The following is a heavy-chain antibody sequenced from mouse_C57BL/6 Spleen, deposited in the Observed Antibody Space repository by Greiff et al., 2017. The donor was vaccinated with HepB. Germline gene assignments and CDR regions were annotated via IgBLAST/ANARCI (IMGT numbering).Heavy chain of an antibody. V-gene: IGHV1-50*01. CDR3: APIYYGNYGGFAY. J-gene: IGHJ3*01. D-gene: IGHD2-1*01. CDR1: GYTFTSYW. Sequence: QVHVKQSGAELVKPGASVKLSCKASGYTFTSYWMQWVKQRPGKGLEWIGEIDPSDSDTNYKQKFKGKATLTVDTSSSTAYMQLSSLTSEDSAVYYCAPIYYGNYGGFAYWGQGTLVTVSA. CDR2: IDPSDSDT.